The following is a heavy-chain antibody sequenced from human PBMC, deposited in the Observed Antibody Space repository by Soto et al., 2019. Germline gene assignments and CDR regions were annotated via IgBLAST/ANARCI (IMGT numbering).Heavy chain of an antibody. CDR2: IVVASGNT. V-gene: IGHV1-58*01. Sequence: SVKVSCKASGFTFFTSAVQWVRQARGQRLEWIGWIVVASGNTNYAQQFQERVTITRDMSTNTAYMELSSLRSEDTAVYYCAADQYCGGDCYFDYWGQGIMVTVSS. D-gene: IGHD2-21*02. CDR1: GFTFFTSA. CDR3: AADQYCGGDCYFDY. J-gene: IGHJ4*02.